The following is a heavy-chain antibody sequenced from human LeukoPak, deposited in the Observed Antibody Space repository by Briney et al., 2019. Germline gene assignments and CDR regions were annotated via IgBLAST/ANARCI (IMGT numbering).Heavy chain of an antibody. V-gene: IGHV3-7*03. Sequence: GGSLRLSCISSGLTYNRDWMGWLRQAPGKGLEWVANIKEDGSEQYYVDSVKGRFTISRGNAKKSLYLQMNSLRAEDTAVYFCGMAMDVWGQGTTVTVSS. J-gene: IGHJ6*02. CDR3: GMAMDV. CDR2: IKEDGSEQ. CDR1: GLTYNRDW.